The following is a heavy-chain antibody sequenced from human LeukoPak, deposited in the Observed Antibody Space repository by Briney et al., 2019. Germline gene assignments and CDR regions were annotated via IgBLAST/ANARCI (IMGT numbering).Heavy chain of an antibody. Sequence: SETLSLTCTVSGGSISSGSYYWSWIRQPAGKGLEWIGRIYTSGSTDYNPSLKSRVTISVDTSKNQFSLKLSSVTAADTAVYYCASQRFLEWLVDYWGQGTLVTVSS. CDR3: ASQRFLEWLVDY. J-gene: IGHJ4*02. D-gene: IGHD3-3*01. V-gene: IGHV4-61*02. CDR2: IYTSGST. CDR1: GGSISSGSYY.